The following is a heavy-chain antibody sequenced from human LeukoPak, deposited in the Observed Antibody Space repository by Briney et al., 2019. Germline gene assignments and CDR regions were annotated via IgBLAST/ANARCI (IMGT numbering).Heavy chain of an antibody. CDR1: GYTFTGYY. D-gene: IGHD2-2*01. CDR3: ARANPLYCSSTTCLFDY. Sequence: GASVKVSCKASGYTFTGYYMHWVRQAPGQGCEWMGWINPNSGDTNYAQKFQGRVPMTRDTSISTAHMELSRLRSDDTAVYYCARANPLYCSSTTCLFDYWGQGTLVTVSS. J-gene: IGHJ4*02. V-gene: IGHV1-2*02. CDR2: INPNSGDT.